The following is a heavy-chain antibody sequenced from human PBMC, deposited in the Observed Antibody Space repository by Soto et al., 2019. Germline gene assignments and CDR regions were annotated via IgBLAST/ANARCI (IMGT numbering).Heavy chain of an antibody. CDR3: ARTLDYGHMDV. V-gene: IGHV4-4*09. J-gene: IGHJ6*03. CDR2: IYRNGRT. Sequence: QVQMQESGPGLVKPSETLSLTCTVAGDSVRNQYWSWIRRPPVRGLEWIGYIYRNGRTKYNPSIKSRLTISVDTSKNQFSLKLSSVTAADTAVYYCARTLDYGHMDVWGKGTTVTVSS. D-gene: IGHD3-16*01. CDR1: GDSVRNQY.